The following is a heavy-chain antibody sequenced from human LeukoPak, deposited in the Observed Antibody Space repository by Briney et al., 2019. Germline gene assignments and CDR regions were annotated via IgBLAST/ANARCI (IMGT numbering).Heavy chain of an antibody. CDR2: ISSSSSYI. V-gene: IGHV3-21*01. CDR3: ARDHASGPFYDYVWGSFDY. CDR1: GFTFSSYS. Sequence: GGSLRLSCAASGFTFSSYSMNWVRQAPGKGLEWVSSISSSSSYIYYADSVKGRLTISRDNAKNSLYLQMNSLRAEDTAVYYCARDHASGPFYDYVWGSFDYWGQGTLVTVSS. D-gene: IGHD3-16*01. J-gene: IGHJ4*02.